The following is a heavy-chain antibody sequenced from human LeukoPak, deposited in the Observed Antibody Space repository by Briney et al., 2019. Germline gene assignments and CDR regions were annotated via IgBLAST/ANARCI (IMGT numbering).Heavy chain of an antibody. J-gene: IGHJ4*02. D-gene: IGHD4-17*01. CDR3: ARDTNGNYGRWGFDY. CDR1: GFTFSSSG. CDR2: ISYDGSHK. V-gene: IGHV3-30*03. Sequence: GGSLRLSCAASGFTFSSSGMHWVRQAPGKGLEWVAVISYDGSHKFYADSVKGRFTISRDNSKNTLYLQMNSLRAEDTAVYYCARDTNGNYGRWGFDYWGQGTLVTVSS.